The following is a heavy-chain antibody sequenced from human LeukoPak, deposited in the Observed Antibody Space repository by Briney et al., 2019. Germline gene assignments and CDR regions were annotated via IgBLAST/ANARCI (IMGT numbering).Heavy chain of an antibody. CDR2: ISYDGSNK. D-gene: IGHD5-24*01. V-gene: IGHV3-30-3*01. CDR3: ARDLGGYNYFDY. J-gene: IGHJ4*02. Sequence: GGSLRLSCAASGFTFSSYAMHWVRQAPGKGLEWVAVISYDGSNKYYADSVKGRFTISRDSSKNTLYLQMNSLRAEDTAVYYCARDLGGYNYFDYWGQGTLVTVSS. CDR1: GFTFSSYA.